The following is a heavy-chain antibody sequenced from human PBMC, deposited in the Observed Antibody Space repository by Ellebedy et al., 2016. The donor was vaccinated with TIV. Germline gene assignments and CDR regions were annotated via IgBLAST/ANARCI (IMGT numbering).Heavy chain of an antibody. CDR2: INPSGGST. V-gene: IGHV1-46*01. D-gene: IGHD3-16*01. J-gene: IGHJ6*02. CDR1: GYTFTSYY. Sequence: AASVKVSYKASGYTFTSYYMHWVRQAPGQGLEWMGIINPSGGSTSYAQKFQGRVTMTRDTSTSTVYMELSSLRSEETAVYYCASPRTHGRGRVYYYGMDVWGQGTTVTVSS. CDR3: ASPRTHGRGRVYYYGMDV.